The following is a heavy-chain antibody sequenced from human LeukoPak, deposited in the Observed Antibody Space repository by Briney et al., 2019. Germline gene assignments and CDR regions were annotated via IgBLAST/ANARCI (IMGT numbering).Heavy chain of an antibody. Sequence: GGSLRLSCAASGFTFTDSFMTWIRQAPGKGLEWVSSISSGGRTIYYADFVKGRFTISRDNAKNSLYLQMNSLRAEDTAVYYCAREPDYGSGSWNRHPFDYWGQGTLVTVSS. CDR2: ISSGGRTI. J-gene: IGHJ4*02. CDR1: GFTFTDSF. V-gene: IGHV3-11*04. D-gene: IGHD3-10*01. CDR3: AREPDYGSGSWNRHPFDY.